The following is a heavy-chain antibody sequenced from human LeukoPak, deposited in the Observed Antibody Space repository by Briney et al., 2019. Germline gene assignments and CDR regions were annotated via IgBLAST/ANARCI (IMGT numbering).Heavy chain of an antibody. CDR2: IYTSGST. CDR1: GGSISSNSYY. V-gene: IGHV4-61*02. Sequence: SETLSLTCTVSGGSISSNSYYWSWIRQPAGKGLEWIGRIYTSGSTNYNPSLKSRFTISVDTSKNQFSLKLSSVTAADTAVYYCARHRCSGGSCYPMNWFDPWGQGTLVTVSS. CDR3: ARHRCSGGSCYPMNWFDP. D-gene: IGHD2-15*01. J-gene: IGHJ5*02.